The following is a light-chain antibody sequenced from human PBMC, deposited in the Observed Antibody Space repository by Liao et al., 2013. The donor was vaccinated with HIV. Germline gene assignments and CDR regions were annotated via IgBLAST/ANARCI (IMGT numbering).Light chain of an antibody. V-gene: IGLV3-21*01. CDR2: QDS. CDR3: QAWDSSTVV. CDR1: NIGSKS. J-gene: IGLJ2*01. Sequence: SYELTQPPSVSVAPGKTARITCGGNNIGSKSVHWNQQKPGQAPVLVIYQDSKRPSGIPERFSGSNSGNTATLTISGTQAMDEADYYCQAWDSSTVVFGGGTKLTVL.